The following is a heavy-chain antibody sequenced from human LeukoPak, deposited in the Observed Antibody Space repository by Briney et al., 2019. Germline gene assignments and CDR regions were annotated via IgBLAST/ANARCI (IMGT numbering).Heavy chain of an antibody. Sequence: PGGSLRLSCAASGFTFSSYEMNWVRQAPGKGLEWVSYISSSGSTIYYADSVKGRFTISRDNAKNSLYLQMNSLRAEDTAVYYCARADRYYYDSSGYYYTYYFDYWGQGTLVTVSS. D-gene: IGHD3-22*01. V-gene: IGHV3-48*03. J-gene: IGHJ4*02. CDR2: ISSSGSTI. CDR3: ARADRYYYDSSGYYYTYYFDY. CDR1: GFTFSSYE.